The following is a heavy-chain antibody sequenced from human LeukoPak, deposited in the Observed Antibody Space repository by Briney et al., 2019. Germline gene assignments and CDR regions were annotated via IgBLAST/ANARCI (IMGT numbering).Heavy chain of an antibody. J-gene: IGHJ4*02. D-gene: IGHD4-17*01. CDR2: ISSSGSTI. Sequence: GGSLRLSCAASGFTFSSYEMNWVGQAPGKGLEWVSYISSSGSTIYYADSVKGRFTISRDNAKNSLYLQMNSLRAEDTAVYYCASLGSSTVTLDYWGQGTLVTVSS. V-gene: IGHV3-48*03. CDR3: ASLGSSTVTLDY. CDR1: GFTFSSYE.